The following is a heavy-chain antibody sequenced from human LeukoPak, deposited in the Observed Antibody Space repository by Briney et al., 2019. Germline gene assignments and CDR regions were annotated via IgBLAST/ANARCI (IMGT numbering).Heavy chain of an antibody. CDR1: GFTFSSYD. D-gene: IGHD3-10*01. V-gene: IGHV3-13*01. Sequence: GSLRLSCAASGFTFSSYDMHWVRQATGKGLGWVSAIGTAGDTYYPGSVKGRFTISRENAKNSLYLQMNSLRAGDTAVYYCARVFYYGSGRHDWYFDLWGRGTLVTVSS. CDR3: ARVFYYGSGRHDWYFDL. CDR2: IGTAGDT. J-gene: IGHJ2*01.